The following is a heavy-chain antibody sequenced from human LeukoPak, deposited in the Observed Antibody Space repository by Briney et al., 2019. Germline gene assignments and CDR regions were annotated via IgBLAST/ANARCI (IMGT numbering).Heavy chain of an antibody. V-gene: IGHV1-2*06. J-gene: IGHJ4*02. CDR3: ARQLETTSWFDY. CDR1: GYTFSDYY. D-gene: IGHD2-2*01. CDR2: ISPNSGGT. Sequence: ASVKVSCEAPGYTFSDYYLHWVRLAPGQGLEWMGRISPNSGGTDYAQKFQGKVTMTRDASISTVYMDLNRLRSDDTAIYYCARQLETTSWFDYWGQGTLAIVSS.